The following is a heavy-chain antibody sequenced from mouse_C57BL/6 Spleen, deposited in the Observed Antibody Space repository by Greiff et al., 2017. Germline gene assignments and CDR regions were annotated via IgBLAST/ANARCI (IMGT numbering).Heavy chain of an antibody. Sequence: QVQLQQPGTELVKPGASVKLSCKASGYTFTSYWMHWVKQRPGQGLEWIGNINPSNGGTNYNEKFKSKATLTVDQSSSTAYMQLSSLTSEDSAVYYCARYGFITTVAYWYFDVWGTGTTVTVSS. V-gene: IGHV1-53*01. CDR3: ARYGFITTVAYWYFDV. D-gene: IGHD1-1*01. CDR1: GYTFTSYW. CDR2: INPSNGGT. J-gene: IGHJ1*03.